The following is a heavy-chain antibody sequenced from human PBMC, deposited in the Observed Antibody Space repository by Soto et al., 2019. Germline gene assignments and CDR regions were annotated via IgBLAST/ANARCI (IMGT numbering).Heavy chain of an antibody. CDR1: GFSSSNYE. V-gene: IGHV3-48*03. J-gene: IGHJ3*01. Sequence: EVQVVESGGGLVQPGGSVRLSCTASGFSSSNYEMIWIRQAPGKGLEWVSRISTTGTSPHYAASGRGRFTVSRDTAKNSVHLQMNSLSVEDTALYYCARDGHRGPSDAFDVWGQGTMVIVSS. CDR3: ARDGHRGPSDAFDV. CDR2: ISTTGTSP.